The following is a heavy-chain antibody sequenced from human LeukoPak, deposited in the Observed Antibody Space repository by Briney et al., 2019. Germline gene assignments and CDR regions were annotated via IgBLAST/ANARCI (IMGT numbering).Heavy chain of an antibody. V-gene: IGHV4-59*01. CDR1: GGSISSYY. J-gene: IGHJ1*01. Sequence: SETLSLTCTVSGGSISSYYWSWIRQPPGKGLEWIGYIYYSGSTNYNPSLKSRVTISVDTSKNQFSLKLSSVTAADTAVYYCARGDSSGWYEYFQHWGQGTLVTVSS. CDR2: IYYSGST. D-gene: IGHD6-19*01. CDR3: ARGDSSGWYEYFQH.